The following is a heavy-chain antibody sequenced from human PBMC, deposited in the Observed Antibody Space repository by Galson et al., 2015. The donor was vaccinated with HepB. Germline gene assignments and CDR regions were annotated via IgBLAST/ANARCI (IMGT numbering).Heavy chain of an antibody. CDR1: GFTFSSYA. D-gene: IGHD6-19*01. V-gene: IGHV3-23*01. Sequence: SLRLSCAASGFTFSSYAMSWVRQAPGKGLEWVSAISGSGGSTYYADSVKGRFTISRDNSKNTLYLQMNSLRAEDTAVYYCAKEDWGAYSSGWVGVDYWGQGTLVTVSS. J-gene: IGHJ4*02. CDR3: AKEDWGAYSSGWVGVDY. CDR2: ISGSGGST.